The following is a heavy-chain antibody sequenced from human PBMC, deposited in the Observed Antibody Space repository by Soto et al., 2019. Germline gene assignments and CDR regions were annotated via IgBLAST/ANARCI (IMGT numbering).Heavy chain of an antibody. CDR1: GFSLSDHG. Sequence: GGSLRLSCAASGFSLSDHGVNWVRQAPGKGLEWISSVNRGAGSLYYAESVKGRFTMSRDDAKNSVYLQMNSLRDEDTAVYYCARQINWRDGGAWGQGTLVTVSS. CDR2: VNRGAGSL. V-gene: IGHV3-48*02. J-gene: IGHJ5*02. D-gene: IGHD3-16*01. CDR3: ARQINWRDGGA.